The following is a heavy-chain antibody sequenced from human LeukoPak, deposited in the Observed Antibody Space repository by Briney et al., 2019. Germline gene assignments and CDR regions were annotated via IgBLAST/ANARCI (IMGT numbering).Heavy chain of an antibody. Sequence: GGPLRLSCAASGFTFSSYSMNWARQAPGKGLEWVSSISSSSSYIYYADSVKGRFTISRDNAKNSLYLQMNSLRAEDTAVYYCARGPLYYYNSSGLPSLYFDYWGQGTLVTVSS. J-gene: IGHJ4*02. D-gene: IGHD3-22*01. CDR3: ARGPLYYYNSSGLPSLYFDY. CDR1: GFTFSSYS. CDR2: ISSSSSYI. V-gene: IGHV3-21*01.